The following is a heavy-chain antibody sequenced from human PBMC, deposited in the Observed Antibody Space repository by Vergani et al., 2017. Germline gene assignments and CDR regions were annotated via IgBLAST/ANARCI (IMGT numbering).Heavy chain of an antibody. Sequence: QVQLEESGPGLVKPSETLSLTCTVSGGSFNTYYWSWIRQSPGKGLEWIGYIYSTGRTNYNPSLNSRVPMSVDTSKNKFSLKWRSVTAADTAVYFCARVMYRDEASTGYRLEGMDIWGQGTTVTISS. V-gene: IGHV4-59*13. CDR3: ARVMYRDEASTGYRLEGMDI. D-gene: IGHD3-9*01. CDR2: IYSTGRT. J-gene: IGHJ6*02. CDR1: GGSFNTYY.